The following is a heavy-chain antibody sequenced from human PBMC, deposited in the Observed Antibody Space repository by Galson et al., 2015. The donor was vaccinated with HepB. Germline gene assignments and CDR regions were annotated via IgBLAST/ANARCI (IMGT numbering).Heavy chain of an antibody. CDR1: GYSFSDYW. V-gene: IGHV5-51*01. J-gene: IGHJ5*02. CDR2: IYPGDSDT. CDR3: ARGAVVVVVRATLNNWFDP. D-gene: IGHD2-15*01. Sequence: QSGAEVKEPGDSLRISCKGSGYSFSDYWIAWVRQMPGKGLEWMGIIYPGDSDTRYSPSFQGQVTTSVDKSITTAYLQWSSLKASDTAVYYCARGAVVVVVRATLNNWFDPWGQGTLVTVSS.